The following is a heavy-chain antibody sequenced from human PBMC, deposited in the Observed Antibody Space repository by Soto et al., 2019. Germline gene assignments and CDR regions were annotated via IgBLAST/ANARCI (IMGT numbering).Heavy chain of an antibody. CDR2: MNPNSGNT. Sequence: QVQLVQSGAEVKKSGASVKVSCKASRYTFISYDINWVRQATGQGLEWMGWMNPNSGNTGYAQKFQGRITMTRNTSMNTAYMELSSLRSEDTAVYYCARGQEVWWNAGPLGLHGLVVWGQGTTVTVSS. D-gene: IGHD3-16*01. CDR3: ARGQEVWWNAGPLGLHGLVV. J-gene: IGHJ6*02. V-gene: IGHV1-8*01. CDR1: RYTFISYD.